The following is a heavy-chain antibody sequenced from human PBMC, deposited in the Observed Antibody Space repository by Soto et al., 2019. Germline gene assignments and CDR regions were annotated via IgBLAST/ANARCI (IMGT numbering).Heavy chain of an antibody. J-gene: IGHJ3*02. D-gene: IGHD3-10*01. CDR2: IIPIFGTA. CDR3: ARAYYYGSGGNAFDI. V-gene: IGHV1-69*12. Sequence: QVQLVQSGAEVKKPGSSVKVSCKASVGTFSSYAISWVRQAPGQGLEWMGGIIPIFGTANYAQKFQGRVTITADESTITAYMEVSSRKSEDTAVYYCARAYYYGSGGNAFDIWGQGTMVTVSS. CDR1: VGTFSSYA.